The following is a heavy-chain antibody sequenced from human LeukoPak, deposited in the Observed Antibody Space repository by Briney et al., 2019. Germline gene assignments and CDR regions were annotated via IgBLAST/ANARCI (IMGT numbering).Heavy chain of an antibody. Sequence: ASVKVSCKASGGTFSSYAISWVRQAPGRGLEWMGGIIPIFGTANYAQKFQGRVTITADESTSTAYMELSSLRSEDTAVYYCARDRGSGSYDYQYYFDYWGQGTLVTVSS. CDR2: IIPIFGTA. CDR3: ARDRGSGSYDYQYYFDY. CDR1: GGTFSSYA. D-gene: IGHD1-26*01. J-gene: IGHJ4*02. V-gene: IGHV1-69*13.